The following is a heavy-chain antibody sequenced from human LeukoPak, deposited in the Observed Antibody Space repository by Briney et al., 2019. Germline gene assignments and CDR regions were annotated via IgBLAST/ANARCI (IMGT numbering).Heavy chain of an antibody. CDR1: GFTFSSYS. V-gene: IGHV3-53*01. D-gene: IGHD1-26*01. CDR2: IYSGGST. Sequence: GGSLRLSCAASGFTFSSYSMNWVRQAPGKGLEWVSVIYSGGSTYYADSVKGRFTISRDNSKNTLYLQMNSLRAGDTAVYYCAREIVGGGGFDYWGQGTLVTVSS. J-gene: IGHJ4*02. CDR3: AREIVGGGGFDY.